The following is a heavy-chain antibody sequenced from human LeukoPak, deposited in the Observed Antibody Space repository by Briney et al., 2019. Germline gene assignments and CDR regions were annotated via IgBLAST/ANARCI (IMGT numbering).Heavy chain of an antibody. V-gene: IGHV3-21*01. Sequence: GGSLRLSCAASGFTFSSYSMNWVRQALGKGLEWVSCISSSSYIYYADSVKGRFTISRDNAKNSQYLQMNSLRAEDTAVYYCARAEGQWELPDYWGQGTLVTVSS. D-gene: IGHD1-26*01. CDR1: GFTFSSYS. CDR3: ARAEGQWELPDY. J-gene: IGHJ4*02. CDR2: ISSSSYI.